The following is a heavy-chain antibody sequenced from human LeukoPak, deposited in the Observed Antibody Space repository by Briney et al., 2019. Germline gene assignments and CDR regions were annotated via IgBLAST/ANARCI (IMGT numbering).Heavy chain of an antibody. Sequence: GGSLRLSCAASGFHVSSNYMSWVRQAPGKGLDWVSVNYSGGSTYFADSVHGRFTIPRDNSKNTLYLQMNSLRAEDTGVYYCARGPLLGWGDSRGYIRGAFDIWGQGTMVTVSS. J-gene: IGHJ3*02. D-gene: IGHD3-22*01. CDR1: GFHVSSNY. CDR3: ARGPLLGWGDSRGYIRGAFDI. CDR2: NYSGGST. V-gene: IGHV3-53*01.